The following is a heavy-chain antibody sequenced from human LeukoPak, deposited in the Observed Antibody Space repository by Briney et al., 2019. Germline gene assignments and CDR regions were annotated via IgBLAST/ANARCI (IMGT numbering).Heavy chain of an antibody. CDR2: ISAYNGNT. CDR1: GYTFTSYG. CDR3: ARADYYDSSGYYYEGGFDY. J-gene: IGHJ4*02. V-gene: IGHV1-18*01. Sequence: ASVKVSCKASGYTFTSYGISWVRQAPGQGLEWMGWISAYNGNTNYAQRLQGRVTMTTDTSTSTAYMELRSLRSDDTAVYYCARADYYDSSGYYYEGGFDYWGQGTLVTVSS. D-gene: IGHD3-22*01.